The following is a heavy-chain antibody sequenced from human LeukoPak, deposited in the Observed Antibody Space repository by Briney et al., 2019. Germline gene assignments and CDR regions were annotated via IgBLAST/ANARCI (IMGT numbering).Heavy chain of an antibody. D-gene: IGHD2-21*02. J-gene: IGHJ5*02. CDR1: GGSFSGYY. V-gene: IGHV4-34*01. Sequence: SETLSLACAVYGGSFSGYYWSWIRQPPGKGLEWIGEINHSGSTNYNPSLKSRVTISVDTSKNQFSLKLSSVTAADTAVYYCARSTARYCGGDCHNWFDPWGQGTLVTVSS. CDR3: ARSTARYCGGDCHNWFDP. CDR2: INHSGST.